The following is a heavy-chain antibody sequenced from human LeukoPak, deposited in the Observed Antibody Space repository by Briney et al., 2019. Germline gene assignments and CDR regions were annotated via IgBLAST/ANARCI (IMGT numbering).Heavy chain of an antibody. V-gene: IGHV3-72*01. CDR1: GFTFSDHY. D-gene: IGHD5/OR15-5a*01. Sequence: GGSLTLFCAPSGFTFSDHYTQWARHALGRGREWVGRIRNKANSYTTEYAASVKGRFTISRDDSKNSLYLQMNSLKTEDAAVYYCASAGASVYWGEGTLVTVSS. CDR3: ASAGASVY. CDR2: IRNKANSYTT. J-gene: IGHJ4*02.